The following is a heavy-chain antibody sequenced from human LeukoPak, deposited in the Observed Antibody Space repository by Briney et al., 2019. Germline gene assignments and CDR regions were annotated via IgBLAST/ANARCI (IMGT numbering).Heavy chain of an antibody. Sequence: SETLSLTCTVSGGSISGYYWSWIRQPPGKGLEWIGYISYRGSTKYNPSLKSRVTISVDTSKNQFSLKLSSVIAADTAVYYCARGFDGVAGWFDPWGQGTLVTVSS. CDR2: ISYRGST. J-gene: IGHJ5*02. CDR3: ARGFDGVAGWFDP. CDR1: GGSISGYY. V-gene: IGHV4-59*01. D-gene: IGHD3-9*01.